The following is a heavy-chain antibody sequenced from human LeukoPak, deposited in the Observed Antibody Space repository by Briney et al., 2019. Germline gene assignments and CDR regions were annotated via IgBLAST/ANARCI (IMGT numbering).Heavy chain of an antibody. CDR2: IHSSGSA. CDR1: GDSIGSNF. D-gene: IGHD5-12*01. Sequence: SETLSLTCTVSGDSIGSNFWTWIRHPPGKGLEWIGNIHSSGSAYYNPSLKSRVTMSVDTSRNHFSLKLSSVTAADTAVYYCARQLNIVAPFDYWGQGTLVTVSS. CDR3: ARQLNIVAPFDY. J-gene: IGHJ4*02. V-gene: IGHV4-4*09.